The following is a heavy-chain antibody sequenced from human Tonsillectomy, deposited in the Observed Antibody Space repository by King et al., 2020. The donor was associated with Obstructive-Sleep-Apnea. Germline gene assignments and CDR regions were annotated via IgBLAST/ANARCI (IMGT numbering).Heavy chain of an antibody. J-gene: IGHJ4*02. CDR3: AGEGEAVALGGYFDY. D-gene: IGHD6-19*01. CDR2: ISYDGSNK. V-gene: IGHV3-30*04. CDR1: GVTFSSYA. Sequence: VQLVESGGGVVQPGRSLRLSCAASGVTFSSYAMHWVRQAPGKGLEWVGVISYDGSNKYYADSVKGRFTISRDNSKNTLYLQMNSPRAEDTAVYYCAGEGEAVALGGYFDYWGQGTLVTVSS.